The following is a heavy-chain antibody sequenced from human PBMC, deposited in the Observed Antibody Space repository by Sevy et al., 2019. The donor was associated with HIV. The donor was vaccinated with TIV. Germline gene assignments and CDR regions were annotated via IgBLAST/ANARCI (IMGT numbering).Heavy chain of an antibody. CDR1: GGSISSYY. Sequence: SETLSLTCTVSGGSISSYYWSWVRQPPGKGLEWIGYIYYSGSTNYNPSLESRVTISVDTSKNQFSLRLSSVTAADTAVYYCARDATPNDGYYYYGLDVRGQGTTVTVSS. CDR2: IYYSGST. V-gene: IGHV4-59*01. D-gene: IGHD1-1*01. J-gene: IGHJ6*02. CDR3: ARDATPNDGYYYYGLDV.